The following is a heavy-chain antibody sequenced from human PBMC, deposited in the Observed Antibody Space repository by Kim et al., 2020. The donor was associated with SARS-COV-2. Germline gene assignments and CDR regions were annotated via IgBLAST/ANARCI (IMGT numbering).Heavy chain of an antibody. V-gene: IGHV1-69*13. D-gene: IGHD6-13*01. CDR1: GGTFSSYA. Sequence: SVKVSCKASGGTFSSYAISWVRQAPGQGLEWMGGIIPIFGTSNYAQKFQGRVTITADESTSTAYMELSSLRSEDTAVYYCARGGVEQQLFVGGRWGQGTLVTVSS. J-gene: IGHJ4*02. CDR2: IIPIFGTS. CDR3: ARGGVEQQLFVGGR.